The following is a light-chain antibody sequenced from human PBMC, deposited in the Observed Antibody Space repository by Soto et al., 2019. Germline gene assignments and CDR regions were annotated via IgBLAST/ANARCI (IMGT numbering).Light chain of an antibody. Sequence: QMTQSPPSLSASVGDRVPITCRTSQSISTYLNWYQDKPGKAPKLLIYDASTLQTGVPARFSGSGSGTDFNLTISSLEPEDFAAYYCQQSYTSPRSFGPGTKVDVK. CDR2: DAS. CDR3: QQSYTSPRS. CDR1: QSISTY. V-gene: IGKV1-39*01. J-gene: IGKJ3*01.